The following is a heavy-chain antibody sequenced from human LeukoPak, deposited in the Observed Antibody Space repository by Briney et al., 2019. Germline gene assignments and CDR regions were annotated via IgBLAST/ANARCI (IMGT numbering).Heavy chain of an antibody. Sequence: SVKVSCKASGGTFSSYAISWVRQAPGQGLEWMGGIIPIFDTANYAQKFQGRVTITTDESTSTAYMELSSLRSEDTAVYYCARDHHDFWSGYYPNFDYWGQGTLVTVSS. CDR3: ARDHHDFWSGYYPNFDY. CDR1: GGTFSSYA. CDR2: IIPIFDTA. J-gene: IGHJ4*02. V-gene: IGHV1-69*05. D-gene: IGHD3-3*01.